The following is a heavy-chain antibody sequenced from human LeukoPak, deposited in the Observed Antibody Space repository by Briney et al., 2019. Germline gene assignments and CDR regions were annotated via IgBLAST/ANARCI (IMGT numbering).Heavy chain of an antibody. Sequence: GGSLRLSCAASGFTFSSYAMSWVRQAPGKGLEWVSVISGSVTSTYYADSVKGRFTISRDNSKNTLNLQMNSLRAEDTAVYYCAKYDSSVYYYVQLDYWGQGTLVTVSS. CDR3: AKYDSSVYYYVQLDY. CDR1: GFTFSSYA. D-gene: IGHD3-22*01. CDR2: ISGSVTST. V-gene: IGHV3-23*01. J-gene: IGHJ4*01.